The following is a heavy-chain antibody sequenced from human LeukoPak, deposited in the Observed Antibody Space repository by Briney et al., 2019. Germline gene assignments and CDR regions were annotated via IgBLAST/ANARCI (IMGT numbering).Heavy chain of an antibody. CDR2: ISGSGGST. D-gene: IGHD2-21*01. J-gene: IGHJ3*02. CDR3: AEEGENYAFDI. CDR1: GFTFSNYA. V-gene: IGHV3-23*01. Sequence: PGGTLRLSCAASGFTFSNYAMTWVRDAPGKGLEGASAISGSGGSTYYADSVKGRFTISRDNSKNTLYLQMNSLRAEDTAIYYCAEEGENYAFDIWGQGTMVTVSS.